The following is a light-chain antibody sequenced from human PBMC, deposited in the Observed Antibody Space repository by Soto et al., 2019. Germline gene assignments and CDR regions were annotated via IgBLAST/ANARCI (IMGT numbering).Light chain of an antibody. CDR2: GAS. CDR1: QSVSSSY. V-gene: IGKV3-20*01. Sequence: EIVLTQSPGTLSLSPGERATLSCRASQSVSSSYLAWYQQKPGQAPRLLIYGASSRATGIPDRFSGSGSGTDFTLTISRLEPEYFAVYYCQHYGSSLWTFGQGTKVDIK. J-gene: IGKJ1*01. CDR3: QHYGSSLWT.